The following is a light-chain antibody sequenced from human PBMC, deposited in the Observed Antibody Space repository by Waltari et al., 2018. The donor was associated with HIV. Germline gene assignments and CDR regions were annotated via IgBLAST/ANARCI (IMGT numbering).Light chain of an antibody. CDR2: RNN. J-gene: IGLJ2*01. Sequence: QSVLTQSPSASGTPGPGVTFSSSGTSSNIGSISVSWYQQLPGTAPKLLLYRNNQRPSGVPDRFSGSKSGTSASLAISGLRSEDEAHYYCATWTDSLSGVVFGGGTKLRVL. V-gene: IGLV1-47*01. CDR3: ATWTDSLSGVV. CDR1: SSNIGSIS.